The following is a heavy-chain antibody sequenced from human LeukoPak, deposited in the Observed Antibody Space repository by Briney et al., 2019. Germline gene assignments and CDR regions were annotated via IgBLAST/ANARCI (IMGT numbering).Heavy chain of an antibody. D-gene: IGHD3-10*01. CDR2: ISYDGSNK. Sequence: GGSLRLSCAASGFTSSSYAMHWVRQAPGKGLEWVAVISYDGSNKYYADSVKGRFTISRDNSKNTLYLQMNSLRAEDTAVYYCARVGPGGSETPFDYWGQGTLVTVSS. J-gene: IGHJ4*02. CDR3: ARVGPGGSETPFDY. CDR1: GFTSSSYA. V-gene: IGHV3-30-3*01.